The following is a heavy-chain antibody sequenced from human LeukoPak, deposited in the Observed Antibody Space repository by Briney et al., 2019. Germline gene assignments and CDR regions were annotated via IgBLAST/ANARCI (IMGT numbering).Heavy chain of an antibody. J-gene: IGHJ5*02. CDR1: GYPFTSFG. CDR2: MNPSGGST. D-gene: IGHD4-17*01. V-gene: IGHV1-46*01. CDR3: ARDRGYRDYRGWFDP. Sequence: ASVKVSCKTSGYPFTSFGISWVRQAPGQGLEWMGIMNPSGGSTSYAEKYQGRVTMTRDTSTSTIYMKLSSLRSEDTAVYYCARDRGYRDYRGWFDPWGQGTLVTVSS.